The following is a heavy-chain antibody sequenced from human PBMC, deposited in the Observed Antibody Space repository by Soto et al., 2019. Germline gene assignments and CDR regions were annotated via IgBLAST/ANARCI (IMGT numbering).Heavy chain of an antibody. CDR1: GFTFSNAW. V-gene: IGHV3-15*01. Sequence: GGSLRLSCAASGFTFSNAWMSWVRQAPGKGLEWVGRIKSKTDGGTTDYAAPVKGRFTISRDDSKNTLYLQMNSLKTEDTAVYYCTTDRHYTAFGCSSTSCPNYYYYYMDVWGKGTTVTVSS. CDR2: IKSKTDGGTT. CDR3: TTDRHYTAFGCSSTSCPNYYYYYMDV. J-gene: IGHJ6*03. D-gene: IGHD2-2*01.